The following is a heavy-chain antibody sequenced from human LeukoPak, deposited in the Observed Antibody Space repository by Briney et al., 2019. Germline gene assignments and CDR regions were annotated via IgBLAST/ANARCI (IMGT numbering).Heavy chain of an antibody. D-gene: IGHD2-15*01. Sequence: SEILSLTCAVYGGSFSGYYWSWIRQPPGKGLEWIGEINHSGSTNYNPSLKSRVTISVDTSKNRFSLKLSSVTAADTAVYYCASYCSGGSCYAAFDIWGQGTMVTVSS. CDR1: GGSFSGYY. CDR2: INHSGST. J-gene: IGHJ3*02. V-gene: IGHV4-34*01. CDR3: ASYCSGGSCYAAFDI.